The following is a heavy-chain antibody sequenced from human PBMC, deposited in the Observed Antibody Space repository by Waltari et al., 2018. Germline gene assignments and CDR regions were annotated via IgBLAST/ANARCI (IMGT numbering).Heavy chain of an antibody. J-gene: IGHJ4*02. CDR1: GGSISSGGYS. D-gene: IGHD6-13*01. CDR3: ARAGQECSSSCFDY. Sequence: QLQLQESGSVLVKPSQTLSLTCAVSGGSISSGGYSWSWIRQPPGKGLEWIGYIYHSGSTYYNPSLKSRVTISVDRSKNQFSLKLSSVTAADTAVYYCARAGQECSSSCFDYWGQGTLVTVSS. CDR2: IYHSGST. V-gene: IGHV4-30-2*01.